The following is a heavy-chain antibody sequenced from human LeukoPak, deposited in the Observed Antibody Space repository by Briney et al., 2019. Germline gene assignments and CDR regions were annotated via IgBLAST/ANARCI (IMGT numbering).Heavy chain of an antibody. CDR2: VYYSGST. CDR1: GGSISSTNYY. V-gene: IGHV4-39*01. Sequence: PSETLSLTCTVSGGSISSTNYYWGWIRQPPGKGLEWIGTVYYSGSTYYSPSLRSRVTMYVDRSKDQLSLKLTSVAAADTAVYYCARTIAPLYKWFDPWGQGTLVTVSS. D-gene: IGHD6-13*01. CDR3: ARTIAPLYKWFDP. J-gene: IGHJ5*02.